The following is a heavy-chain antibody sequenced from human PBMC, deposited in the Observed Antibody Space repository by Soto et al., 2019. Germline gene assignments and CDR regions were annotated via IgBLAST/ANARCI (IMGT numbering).Heavy chain of an antibody. J-gene: IGHJ5*01. D-gene: IGHD4-17*01. CDR3: ACSTVLKEGDVDS. CDR1: GASITSSVYS. CDR2: IYGSGST. Sequence: SETLSLTCDVSGASITSSVYSWSWSQHPRGGVLECIGNIYGSGSTYNTSSHGSRLTISLDRSKNQYSLRLSSVTAADTALYYCACSTVLKEGDVDSWGQGTLVTVS. V-gene: IGHV4-30-2*01.